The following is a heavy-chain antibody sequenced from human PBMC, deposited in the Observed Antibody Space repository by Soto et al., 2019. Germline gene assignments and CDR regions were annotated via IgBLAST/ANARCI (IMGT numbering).Heavy chain of an antibody. CDR2: IIPIFGTA. J-gene: IGHJ6*02. CDR1: GGTFSTYA. CDR3: ARDRPALLLTYYGMDV. V-gene: IGHV1-69*13. Sequence: GASVKVSCKASGGTFSTYAIGWVRQAPGQGLEWMGGIIPIFGTANYAQKFQGRVTITADESTSTAYMELSSLRSEDTAVYYCARDRPALLLTYYGMDVWGQGTTVTVSS. D-gene: IGHD2-15*01.